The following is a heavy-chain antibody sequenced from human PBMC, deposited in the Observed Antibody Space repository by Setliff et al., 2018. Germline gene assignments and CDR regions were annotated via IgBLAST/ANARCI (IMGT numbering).Heavy chain of an antibody. D-gene: IGHD3-22*01. Sequence: GASVKVSCKASGGTFSSYAISWVRQAPGQGLEWMGGIIPIFGTANYAQKFQGRVTITADKSTSTAYVELSSLRSEDTAVYYCASGYYDSSGYLPFDYWGQGTLVTVSS. CDR3: ASGYYDSSGYLPFDY. CDR2: IIPIFGTA. J-gene: IGHJ4*02. V-gene: IGHV1-69*06. CDR1: GGTFSSYA.